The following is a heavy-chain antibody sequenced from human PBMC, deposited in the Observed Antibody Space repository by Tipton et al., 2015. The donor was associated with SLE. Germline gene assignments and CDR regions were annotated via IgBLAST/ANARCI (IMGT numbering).Heavy chain of an antibody. V-gene: IGHV4-39*07. D-gene: IGHD6-19*01. CDR1: GDSITNLNDF. Sequence: TLSLTCTASGDSITNLNDFWGWIRQPPGKGLEWIGSIYSTGTTYYNASFKDRVTMSIDTSTNQFSLRLASVTAADTAVYFCARQTTEAGVVGYFFDYWGQGTLVIVPS. CDR2: IYSTGTT. CDR3: ARQTTEAGVVGYFFDY. J-gene: IGHJ4*02.